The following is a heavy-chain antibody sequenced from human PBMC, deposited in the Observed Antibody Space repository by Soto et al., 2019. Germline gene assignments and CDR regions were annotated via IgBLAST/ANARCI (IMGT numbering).Heavy chain of an antibody. V-gene: IGHV3-15*07. CDR2: IKSKTDGGTT. J-gene: IGHJ5*02. CDR1: GFTFSNAW. CDR3: TTELGYCTNGVCDPAFDP. D-gene: IGHD2-8*01. Sequence: GGSLRLSCAASGFTFSNAWMNWVRQAPGKGLEWVGRIKSKTDGGTTDYAAPVKGRFTISRDDSKNTLYLQMNSLKTEDTAVYYCTTELGYCTNGVCDPAFDPWGQGTLVTVSS.